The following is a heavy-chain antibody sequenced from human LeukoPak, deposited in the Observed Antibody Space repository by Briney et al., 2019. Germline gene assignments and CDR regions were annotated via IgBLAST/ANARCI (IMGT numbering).Heavy chain of an antibody. D-gene: IGHD3-9*01. CDR1: GYTFTSYG. V-gene: IGHV1-18*01. J-gene: IGHJ6*03. CDR3: ARDFHYDILTGYYKYYYYYMDV. CDR2: ISAYNGNT. Sequence: GASMKVSCKASGYTFTSYGISWVRQAPGQGLEWMGWISAYNGNTNYAQKLQGRVTMTTDTSTSTAYMELRSLRSDDTAVYYCARDFHYDILTGYYKYYYYYMDVWGKGTTVTVSS.